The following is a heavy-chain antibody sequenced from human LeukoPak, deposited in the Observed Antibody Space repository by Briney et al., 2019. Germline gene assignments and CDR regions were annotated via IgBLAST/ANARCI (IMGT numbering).Heavy chain of an antibody. Sequence: PSETLSLTCAVYGGSFSSSSYYWGWSRQPPGKGLEWIGSIYYSGSTYYNPSLKSRVTISVDTSKNQFSLKLSSVTAADTAVYYCARRESAVAGTGGFDYWGQGTLVTVSS. V-gene: IGHV4-39*01. CDR2: IYYSGST. CDR1: GGSFSSSSYY. J-gene: IGHJ4*02. D-gene: IGHD6-19*01. CDR3: ARRESAVAGTGGFDY.